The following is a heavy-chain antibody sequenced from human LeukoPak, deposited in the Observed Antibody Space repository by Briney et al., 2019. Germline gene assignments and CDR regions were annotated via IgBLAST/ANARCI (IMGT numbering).Heavy chain of an antibody. Sequence: ASVKVSCTASGYTFTGYYMHWVRQAPGQGLEWMGWINPNSGGTNYAQKFQGRVTMTRDTSISTAYMELSRLRSDDTAVYYCARASLLRYFDWLYSSLGGGYIDYWGQGTLVTVSS. V-gene: IGHV1-2*02. CDR2: INPNSGGT. CDR3: ARASLLRYFDWLYSSLGGGYIDY. CDR1: GYTFTGYY. D-gene: IGHD3-9*01. J-gene: IGHJ4*02.